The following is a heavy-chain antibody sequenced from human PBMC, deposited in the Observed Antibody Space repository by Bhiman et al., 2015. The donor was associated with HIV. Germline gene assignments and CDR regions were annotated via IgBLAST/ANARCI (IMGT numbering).Heavy chain of an antibody. J-gene: IGHJ4*02. CDR3: AKDLGLTMVRGVMRN. CDR2: IWYDGSNK. D-gene: IGHD3-10*01. V-gene: IGHV3-33*06. CDR1: RITFSSYG. Sequence: QVQLVESGGGVVQPGRSLRLSCVASRITFSSYGMHWVRQAPGKGLEWVAVIWYDGSNKYYADSVKGRFTISRDNSKNTLYLQMNSLRAEDTAVYYCAKDLGLTMVRGVMRNWGQGTRVTVSS.